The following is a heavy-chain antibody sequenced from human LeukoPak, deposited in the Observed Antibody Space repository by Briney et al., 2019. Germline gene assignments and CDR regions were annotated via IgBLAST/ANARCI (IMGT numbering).Heavy chain of an antibody. V-gene: IGHV1-18*01. J-gene: IGHJ6*03. Sequence: GASVKVSCKASGYTFTSYGISWVRQAPGQGLEWMGWISAYNGNTNYAQKLQGRVTITADESTSTAYMELSSLRSEDTAVYYCARDGAPRTRITIFGVVQDYMDVWGKGTTVTVSS. D-gene: IGHD3-3*01. CDR3: ARDGAPRTRITIFGVVQDYMDV. CDR2: ISAYNGNT. CDR1: GYTFTSYG.